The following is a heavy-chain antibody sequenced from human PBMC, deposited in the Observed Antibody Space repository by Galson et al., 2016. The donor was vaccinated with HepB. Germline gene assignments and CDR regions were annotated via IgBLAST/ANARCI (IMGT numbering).Heavy chain of an antibody. CDR1: GFTFTNYW. J-gene: IGHJ3*02. Sequence: SLRLSCAASGFTFTNYWMTWVRQASGKELEWVADIKQDGSKQYYVDSVKGRFTISRDNAKNSLYLQMNSLRAEDTAMYYCAREPGENWGWGAFDIWGQGTMVTVSS. CDR2: IKQDGSKQ. V-gene: IGHV3-7*03. D-gene: IGHD7-27*01. CDR3: AREPGENWGWGAFDI.